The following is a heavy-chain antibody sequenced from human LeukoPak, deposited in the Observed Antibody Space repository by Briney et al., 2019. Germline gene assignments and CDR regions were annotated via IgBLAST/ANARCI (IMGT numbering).Heavy chain of an antibody. CDR2: IIPILGIA. Sequence: SVKVSCKASGGTFSSYAISWVRQAPGQGLEWMGRIIPILGIANYAQKFQGRVTITADKSTSTAYMELSSLRSEDTAVYYCARGAREDYYYYYYMDVWGKGTTVTVSS. CDR3: ARGAREDYYYYYYMDV. V-gene: IGHV1-69*04. D-gene: IGHD6-6*01. CDR1: GGTFSSYA. J-gene: IGHJ6*03.